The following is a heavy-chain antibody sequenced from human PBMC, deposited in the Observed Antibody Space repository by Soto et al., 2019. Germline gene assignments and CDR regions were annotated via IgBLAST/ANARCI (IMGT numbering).Heavy chain of an antibody. D-gene: IGHD3-16*01. CDR1: GFTFSSYG. CDR2: ISSSSSYI. Sequence: EVQLVESGGGLVKPGGSLRLSCAASGFTFSSYGMNWVRQAPGKGLEWVSSISSSSSYIYYADSVKGRFTISRDNAKNSRYLQRNSPRAEDPAVYFFARDGGRRGGGYFDLWGRGTLVTVSS. CDR3: ARDGGRRGGGYFDL. V-gene: IGHV3-21*01. J-gene: IGHJ2*01.